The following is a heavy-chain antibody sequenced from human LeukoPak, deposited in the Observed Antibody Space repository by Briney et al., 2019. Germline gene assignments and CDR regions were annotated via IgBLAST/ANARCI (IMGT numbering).Heavy chain of an antibody. CDR3: ARQYDY. CDR1: GGSISSGSYY. CDR2: IYYTGGT. V-gene: IGHV4-39*01. Sequence: SSETLSLTCTVSGGSISSGSYYWGWIRQPPGKGLEWIGSIYYTGGTYYNPSLKSRVTLSVDTSKNQFSLKLTSVTAADTGVYFCARQYDYWGQGTLVTVSS. J-gene: IGHJ4*02.